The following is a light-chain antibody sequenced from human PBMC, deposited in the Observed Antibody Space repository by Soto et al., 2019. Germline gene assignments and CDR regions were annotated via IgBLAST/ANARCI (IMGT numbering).Light chain of an antibody. V-gene: IGKV3-15*01. J-gene: IGKJ1*01. CDR1: QSVTTN. CDR2: AAS. Sequence: VITQSPSTLSVAXGASATLSCRASQSVTTNLAWYQQKPGQPPRLLIYAASTRATGVPARFSGSGSGTEFTLTISSLQSEDFAVYYCQQYNNGPPWPFGQVTKVDIK. CDR3: QQYNNGPPWP.